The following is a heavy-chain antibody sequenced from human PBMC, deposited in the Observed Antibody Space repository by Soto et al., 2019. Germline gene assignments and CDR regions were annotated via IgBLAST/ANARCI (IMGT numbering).Heavy chain of an antibody. CDR1: GFSLSTSGVG. CDR2: IYWNDDK. V-gene: IGHV2-5*01. CDR3: AHRRRSEIAARIAFDY. J-gene: IGHJ4*02. D-gene: IGHD6-6*01. Sequence: QITLKESGPTLVKPTQTLTLTCTFSGFSLSTSGVGVGWIRPPPGKALEWLALIYWNDDKRYSPSLKSRLTITKDTSKNQVVLTMTNMDPVDTATYYFAHRRRSEIAARIAFDYWGQGTLVTVSS.